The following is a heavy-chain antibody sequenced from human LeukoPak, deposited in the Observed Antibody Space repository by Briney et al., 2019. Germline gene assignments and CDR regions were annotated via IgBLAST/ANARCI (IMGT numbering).Heavy chain of an antibody. CDR1: GFTFSSYA. Sequence: PGGSLRLSCAASGFTFSSYAMSWVRQAPGKGLEWVSGISGNGVSTSYADSVKGLFTISRDNSKNTLYLQMNSLRAEDTAAYYCAKIPIPGARAQLRSKDPFDIWGQGTMVIVSS. J-gene: IGHJ3*02. D-gene: IGHD2-2*01. V-gene: IGHV3-23*01. CDR2: ISGNGVST. CDR3: AKIPIPGARAQLRSKDPFDI.